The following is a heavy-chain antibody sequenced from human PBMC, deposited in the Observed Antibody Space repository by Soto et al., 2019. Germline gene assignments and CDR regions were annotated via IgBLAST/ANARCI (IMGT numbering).Heavy chain of an antibody. J-gene: IGHJ5*02. Sequence: SVKVSCKASGGTFSSYAISWVRQAPGQGLEWMGGIIPIFGTANYAQKFQGRVMITADESTSTAYMELSRLRSEETAVCYCARAATGSYSSSWYPWFDPWGQVTLVTVSS. CDR3: ARAATGSYSSSWYPWFDP. D-gene: IGHD6-13*01. CDR2: IIPIFGTA. V-gene: IGHV1-69*13. CDR1: GGTFSSYA.